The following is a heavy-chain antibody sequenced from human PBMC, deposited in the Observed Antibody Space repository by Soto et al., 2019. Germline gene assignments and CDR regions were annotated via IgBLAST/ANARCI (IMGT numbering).Heavy chain of an antibody. Sequence: QVQLVQSGAEVKKPGASVKVSCKASGYTFTSYGISWVRQAPGQGLEWMGWISAYNANTNYAQKLQGRVTMTTETPTSTSYVELRSLRSDDTAVYFCARDRLGATGDYWGQGTLVTVSS. J-gene: IGHJ4*02. CDR1: GYTFTSYG. CDR2: ISAYNANT. D-gene: IGHD1-26*01. CDR3: ARDRLGATGDY. V-gene: IGHV1-18*01.